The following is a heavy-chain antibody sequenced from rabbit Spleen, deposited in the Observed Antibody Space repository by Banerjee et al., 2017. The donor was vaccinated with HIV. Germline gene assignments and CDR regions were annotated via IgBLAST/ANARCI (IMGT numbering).Heavy chain of an antibody. CDR1: GLDFGSRYW. V-gene: IGHV1S45*01. CDR3: AREGPASTFAFDL. J-gene: IGHJ4*01. Sequence: QEQLEESGGDLVKPGTSLTLTCTASGLDFGSRYWICWVRQAPGKGLEWIACISARSGSTYYASWAKGRFTISKTSSTAVTLQMTSLTAADTAPYFCAREGPASTFAFDLWGPGTLVTVS. CDR2: ISARSGST. D-gene: IGHD7-1*01.